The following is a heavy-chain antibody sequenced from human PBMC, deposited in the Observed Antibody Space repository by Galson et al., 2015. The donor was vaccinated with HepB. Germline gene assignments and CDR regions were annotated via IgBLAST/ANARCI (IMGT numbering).Heavy chain of an antibody. J-gene: IGHJ6*02. CDR3: ASTSTVADGLGMDV. V-gene: IGHV7-4-1*02. CDR2: INTNTGNP. D-gene: IGHD4-11*01. Sequence: SVKVSCKASGSTFTSYALNWVRQAPGQGLEWMGWINTNTGNPGYAQGFTGRFVFSLDTSVSTAHLQISSLKAEDTAVYYCASTSTVADGLGMDVWGQRTAVTVSS. CDR1: GSTFTSYA.